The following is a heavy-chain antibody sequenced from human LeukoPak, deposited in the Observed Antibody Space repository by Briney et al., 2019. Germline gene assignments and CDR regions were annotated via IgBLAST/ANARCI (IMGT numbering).Heavy chain of an antibody. CDR3: ARAKGSSSSPRDY. Sequence: GASVKVSCKASGYTFTSYAMNWVRQAPGQGLEWMGWINPNSGGTNYAQKFQGRVTMTRDTSISTAYMELSRLRSDDTAVYYCARAKGSSSSPRDYWGQGTLVTVSS. J-gene: IGHJ4*02. V-gene: IGHV1-2*02. CDR1: GYTFTSYA. D-gene: IGHD6-13*01. CDR2: INPNSGGT.